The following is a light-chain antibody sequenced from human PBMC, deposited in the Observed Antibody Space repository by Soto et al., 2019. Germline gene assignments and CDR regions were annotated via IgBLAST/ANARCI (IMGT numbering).Light chain of an antibody. CDR3: QQYGSSRT. V-gene: IGKV3-20*01. CDR1: QTVIKNY. Sequence: ESVLTQSPGTLSLSPGERATLSCRASQTVIKNYLAWYQRKPGQAPRLLIYGASSRATGIPDRFSGSGSGTDFTLTISRLEPEDFAVYYCQQYGSSRTFGQGTKVDIK. J-gene: IGKJ2*01. CDR2: GAS.